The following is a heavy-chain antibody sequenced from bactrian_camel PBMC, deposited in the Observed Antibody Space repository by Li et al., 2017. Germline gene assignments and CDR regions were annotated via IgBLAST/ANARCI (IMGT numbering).Heavy chain of an antibody. D-gene: IGHD5*01. V-gene: IGHV3S1*01. Sequence: HVQLVESGGGLVQPGGSLRLSCAASGFTFSPYWMDWVRQAPGKGLEWVSLISGDSGRTYYADSVKGRFTISQDSAKNTVYVQMNSLKTEDTAMYYCAKSDGGPVNWGQGTQVTVS. CDR1: GFTFSPYW. CDR2: ISGDSGRT. J-gene: IGHJ4*01. CDR3: AKSDGGPVN.